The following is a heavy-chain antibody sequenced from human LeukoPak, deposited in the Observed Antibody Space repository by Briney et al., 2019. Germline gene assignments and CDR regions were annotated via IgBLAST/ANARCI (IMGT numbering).Heavy chain of an antibody. CDR3: ARARGVTTPLDY. V-gene: IGHV3-21*01. CDR1: GFTFSSYS. CDR2: ISSSSSYI. D-gene: IGHD4-17*01. J-gene: IGHJ4*02. Sequence: GGSLRLSCVASGFTFSSYSMNWVRQAPGKGLEWVSSISSSSSYIYYADSVKGRFTISRDNAKNSLYLQMNSLRAEDTAVYYCARARGVTTPLDYWGQGTLVTVSS.